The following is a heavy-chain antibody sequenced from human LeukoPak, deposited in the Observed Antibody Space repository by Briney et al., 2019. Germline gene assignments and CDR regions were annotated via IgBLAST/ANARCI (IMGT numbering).Heavy chain of an antibody. Sequence: SETLSLTCTVSGYSISSGYYWGWIRQPPGKGLEWIGSIYHSGRTFYNPSLKSRVTISVDTSKNQFSLKLSSVTAADTAVYYCARGGYGGESPGYYYYYMDVWGKGTTVTVSS. D-gene: IGHD5-12*01. CDR1: GYSISSGYY. J-gene: IGHJ6*03. CDR2: IYHSGRT. V-gene: IGHV4-38-2*02. CDR3: ARGGYGGESPGYYYYYMDV.